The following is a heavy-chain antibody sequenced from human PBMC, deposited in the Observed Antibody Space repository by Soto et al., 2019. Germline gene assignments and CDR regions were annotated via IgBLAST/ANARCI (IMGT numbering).Heavy chain of an antibody. V-gene: IGHV1-18*01. Sequence: QVQLVQSGAEVKKPGASVKVSCKASGYTFASYGISWVRQPPGQGLEWMGWISADNGNTNYAQKVQGRVTMTTDTTTSKAYMELRSLRSDDTAVYYCARDGDRGAAAVYWGQGTLVTVSS. CDR3: ARDGDRGAAAVY. CDR1: GYTFASYG. D-gene: IGHD6-13*01. CDR2: ISADNGNT. J-gene: IGHJ4*02.